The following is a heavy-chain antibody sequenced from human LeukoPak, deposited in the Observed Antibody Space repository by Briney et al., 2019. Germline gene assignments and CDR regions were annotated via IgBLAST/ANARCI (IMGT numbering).Heavy chain of an antibody. V-gene: IGHV4-61*02. CDR1: GGSINSGSYY. CDR2: IDTSGST. Sequence: SQTLSLTCNVSGGSINSGSYYWSWIRQPAGKGLEWIGRIDTSGSTNSNPSLKSRVTISVDTSKNQFSLRLSSVTAADTAVYYCARGVIAAGGNDFDYWGQGTLVTVSS. J-gene: IGHJ4*02. D-gene: IGHD6-13*01. CDR3: ARGVIAAGGNDFDY.